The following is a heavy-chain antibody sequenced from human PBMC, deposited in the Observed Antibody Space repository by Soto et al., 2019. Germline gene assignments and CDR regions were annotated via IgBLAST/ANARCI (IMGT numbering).Heavy chain of an antibody. V-gene: IGHV3-23*01. Sequence: QPGGSLRLSCAASGFTFSSYAMSWVRQAPGKGLEWVSAISGSGGSTYYADSVKGRFTISRDNSKNTLYLQMNSLRAEDTAVYYCAKSQISYYGSVPKNRFDPWGQGTLVTVSS. D-gene: IGHD3-10*01. CDR1: GFTFSSYA. CDR3: AKSQISYYGSVPKNRFDP. J-gene: IGHJ5*02. CDR2: ISGSGGST.